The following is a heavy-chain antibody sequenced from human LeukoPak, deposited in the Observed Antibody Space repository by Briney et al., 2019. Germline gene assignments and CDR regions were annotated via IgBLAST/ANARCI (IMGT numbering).Heavy chain of an antibody. D-gene: IGHD4-17*01. V-gene: IGHV3-7*03. J-gene: IGHJ4*02. CDR1: GFDFSGAY. Sequence: GGSLRLSCAASGFDFSGAYMNWVRQAPGKGLEWVANIKQDGSEKYYVDSVKGRFTISRDNAKNSLYLQMNSLRAEDTAVYYCARTLTTVIKFLDYWGQGTLVTVSS. CDR3: ARTLTTVIKFLDY. CDR2: IKQDGSEK.